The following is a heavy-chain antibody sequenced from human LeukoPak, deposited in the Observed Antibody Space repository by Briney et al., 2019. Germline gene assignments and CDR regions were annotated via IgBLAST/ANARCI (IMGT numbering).Heavy chain of an antibody. Sequence: PSETLSLTCTVSGGSLSSYYWSWIRQPPGKGLEWIGYMYYSGSTNYNPSLKSRVTISVDTSKNQFSLKLSSVTAADTAVYYCARGAPRYYDFWSGYPDYWGQGTLVTVSS. CDR3: ARGAPRYYDFWSGYPDY. CDR1: GGSLSSYY. J-gene: IGHJ4*02. D-gene: IGHD3-3*01. V-gene: IGHV4-59*01. CDR2: MYYSGST.